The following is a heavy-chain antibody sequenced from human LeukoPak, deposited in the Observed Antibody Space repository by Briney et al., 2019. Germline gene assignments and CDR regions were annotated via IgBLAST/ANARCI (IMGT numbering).Heavy chain of an antibody. V-gene: IGHV4-4*02. D-gene: IGHD1-26*01. J-gene: IGHJ3*02. CDR1: GGSISSSNW. CDR2: IYHSGST. CDR3: ARQVILGTNTGAYDS. Sequence: PSGTLSLTCAVSGGSISSSNWWSWVRQPPGEGLDWIGEIYHSGSTNYIPSLKSRVTLSVDRSKNQFSLKLSSVTAADTAVYYCARQVILGTNTGAYDSWGQGTMVTVSS.